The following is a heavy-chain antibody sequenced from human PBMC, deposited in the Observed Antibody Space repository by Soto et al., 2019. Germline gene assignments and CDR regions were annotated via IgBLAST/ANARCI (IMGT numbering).Heavy chain of an antibody. V-gene: IGHV1-3*04. CDR3: ARGAKWDPRGVEAQQDDYFDY. D-gene: IGHD1-26*01. CDR1: GYTFTDYA. J-gene: IGHJ4*02. Sequence: ASVKVSCKPSGYTFTDYAIHWVRQAPGHSLEWLGWVDTGNGNTKYSQNFQDRLTITRDTFARTTAMELNSLNSGDTALYYCARGAKWDPRGVEAQQDDYFDYWGRGTMVPV. CDR2: VDTGNGNT.